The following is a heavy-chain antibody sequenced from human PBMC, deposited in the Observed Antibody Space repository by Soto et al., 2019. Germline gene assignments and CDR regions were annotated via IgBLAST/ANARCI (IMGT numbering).Heavy chain of an antibody. V-gene: IGHV4-34*01. D-gene: IGHD2-2*01. Sequence: SETLSLTCAVYGGSFSGYYWSWIRQPPGKGLEWIGEINHSGSTNYNPSLKSRVNISVETSKNQFSLKLSAVTAADTAVYYCALCSTSGIDYWGQGPLVTVSS. J-gene: IGHJ4*02. CDR2: INHSGST. CDR3: ALCSTSGIDY. CDR1: GGSFSGYY.